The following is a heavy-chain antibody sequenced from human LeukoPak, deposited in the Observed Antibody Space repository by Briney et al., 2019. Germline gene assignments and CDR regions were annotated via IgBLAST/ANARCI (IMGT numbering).Heavy chain of an antibody. CDR3: ARSAEHCNNGVCFTDYYMDV. V-gene: IGHV1-2*02. CDR2: INPNSGGT. Sequence: GASVKVSCKASGYTFTGYYMHWVRQAPGQGLEWMGWINPNSGGTNYAQKFQGRVTMTRDTSITTAYMELNSLTSDETAVYFCARSAEHCNNGVCFTDYYMDVWGKGTTVTVSS. D-gene: IGHD2-8*01. CDR1: GYTFTGYY. J-gene: IGHJ6*03.